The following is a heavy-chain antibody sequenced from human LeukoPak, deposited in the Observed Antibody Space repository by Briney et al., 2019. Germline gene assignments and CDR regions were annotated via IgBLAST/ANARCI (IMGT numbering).Heavy chain of an antibody. CDR1: GASLTNPTYH. CDR2: LYSTESP. J-gene: IGHJ4*02. V-gene: IGHV4-61*01. D-gene: IGHD4-23*01. CDR3: ARFKSGGWSYFDS. Sequence: SETLSLTCTVSGASLTNPTYHQWSWIRQAPGKGLELIGSLYSTESPKFNPSLRSRVTMSLDTSKNQFSLKLSSVTAEDSAVYYCARFKSGGWSYFDSWGQGTPVTVSS.